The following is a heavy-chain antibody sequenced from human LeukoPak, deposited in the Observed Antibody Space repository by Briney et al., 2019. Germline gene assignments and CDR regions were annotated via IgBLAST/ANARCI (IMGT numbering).Heavy chain of an antibody. D-gene: IGHD3-10*01. J-gene: IGHJ4*02. CDR1: GFXFSSYG. CDR2: IWYDGSNK. Sequence: GGSLRLSCAASGFXFSSYGIHWVRQAPGKGLEWVAVIWYDGSNKYYADSVKGRFTISRDNSKNTLYLQMNSLRAEDTAVYYCARDYGSGSYYIDYWGQGTLVTVSS. CDR3: ARDYGSGSYYIDY. V-gene: IGHV3-33*01.